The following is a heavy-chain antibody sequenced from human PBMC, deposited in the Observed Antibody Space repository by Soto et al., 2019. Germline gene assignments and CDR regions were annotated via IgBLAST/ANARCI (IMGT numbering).Heavy chain of an antibody. CDR1: GFTFSDYY. V-gene: IGHV3-11*01. CDR3: AKNIVVVVAAMVYFDY. J-gene: IGHJ4*02. Sequence: PGGSLRLSCAASGFTFSDYYMSWIRQAPGKGLEWVSYISSSGSTIYYADSVKGRFTISRDNAKNSLYLQMNSLRAEDTAVYYCAKNIVVVVAAMVYFDYWGQGTLVTVSS. D-gene: IGHD2-15*01. CDR2: ISSSGSTI.